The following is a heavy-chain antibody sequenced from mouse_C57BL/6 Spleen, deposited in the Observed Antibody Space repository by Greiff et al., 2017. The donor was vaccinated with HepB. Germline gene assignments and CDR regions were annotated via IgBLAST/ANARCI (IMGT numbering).Heavy chain of an antibody. CDR3: TSTVVADGYAMDY. D-gene: IGHD1-1*01. V-gene: IGHV14-4*01. J-gene: IGHJ4*01. CDR2: IDPENGDT. CDR1: GFNFKDDY. Sequence: VHVKQSGAELVRPGASVKLSCTASGFNFKDDYMHWVKQRPEQGLEWIGWIDPENGDTEYASKFQGKATITADTSSNTAYLQLSSLTSEDTAVYYCTSTVVADGYAMDYWGQGTSVTVSS.